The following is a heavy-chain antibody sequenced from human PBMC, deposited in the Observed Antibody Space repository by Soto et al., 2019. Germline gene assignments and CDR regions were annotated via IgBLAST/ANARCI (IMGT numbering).Heavy chain of an antibody. CDR1: GYSFTSYW. J-gene: IGHJ3*02. CDR2: IYPGDSDT. V-gene: IGHV5-51*01. D-gene: IGHD3-22*01. Sequence: GESLKISCKGSGYSFTSYWIGWVRQMPGKGLEWMGIIYPGDSDTRYSPSFQGQVTISADKSISTAYLQWSSLKASDTAMYYCARHSLYYYDSSGYGAFDIRGQGTMVTVSS. CDR3: ARHSLYYYDSSGYGAFDI.